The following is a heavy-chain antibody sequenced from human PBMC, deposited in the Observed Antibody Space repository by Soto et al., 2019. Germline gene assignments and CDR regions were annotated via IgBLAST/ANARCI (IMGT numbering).Heavy chain of an antibody. CDR2: IYPGDSDT. Sequence: PGESLKISCNASGYRFTSSWICWVRQMPWKGLEWMGIIYPGDSDTRYRPSFQGQVTISADKSSSTAYLQWNSLQASDTAMYYCARLPGIVAPGTVFLDNWGQGTMVTVSS. V-gene: IGHV5-51*01. CDR1: GYRFTSSW. D-gene: IGHD1-1*01. CDR3: ARLPGIVAPGTVFLDN. J-gene: IGHJ4*02.